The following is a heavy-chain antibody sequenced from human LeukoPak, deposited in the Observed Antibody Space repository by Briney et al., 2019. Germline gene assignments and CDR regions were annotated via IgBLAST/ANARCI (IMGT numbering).Heavy chain of an antibody. CDR3: ARVKASSTSWTFDQ. J-gene: IGHJ4*02. CDR1: GGSTNSYY. Sequence: SETLSLTCSVSGGSTNSYYWSWIQQSGGKGLEWIGRIYSSGSTVYNPSLNSRLTMSIDTSKNQFSLTLKSVTATDTAVYYCARVKASSTSWTFDQWGQGALVTVSS. D-gene: IGHD2-2*01. CDR2: IYSSGST. V-gene: IGHV4-4*07.